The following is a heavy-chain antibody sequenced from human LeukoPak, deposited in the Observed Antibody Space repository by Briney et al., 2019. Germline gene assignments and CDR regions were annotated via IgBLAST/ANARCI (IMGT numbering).Heavy chain of an antibody. Sequence: GASVKVSCKASGGTFSSYAISWVRQAPGQGLEWMGGIIPIFDSTNFAQSFQGRVTITTDESTSTAYMELTGLRYEDTAVYFCARGNYDFWAILDYWGQGTPVTVSS. D-gene: IGHD3-3*01. CDR2: IIPIFDST. CDR3: ARGNYDFWAILDY. CDR1: GGTFSSYA. V-gene: IGHV1-69*05. J-gene: IGHJ4*02.